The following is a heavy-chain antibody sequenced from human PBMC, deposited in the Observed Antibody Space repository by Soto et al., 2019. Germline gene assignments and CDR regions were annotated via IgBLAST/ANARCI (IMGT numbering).Heavy chain of an antibody. CDR1: GFTFSSYS. D-gene: IGHD2-2*01. CDR2: ISSSSSYI. CDR3: ARGWIVVVPAAIGAGAFDI. Sequence: GGSLRLSCAASGFTFSSYSMNWVRQAPGKGLEWVSSISSSSSYIYYADSVKGRFTISRDNAKNSLYLQMNSLRAEDTAVYYCARGWIVVVPAAIGAGAFDIWGQGTMVTVSS. J-gene: IGHJ3*02. V-gene: IGHV3-21*01.